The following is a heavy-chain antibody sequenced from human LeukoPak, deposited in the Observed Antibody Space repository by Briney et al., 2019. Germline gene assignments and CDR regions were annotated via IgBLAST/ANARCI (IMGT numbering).Heavy chain of an antibody. CDR1: GGTFSSYA. J-gene: IGHJ6*02. Sequence: GASVKVSCKASGGTFSSYAISWVRQAPGQGLEWMGGILPIFGTANYAQKFQGRVTITADESTSTAYMELSSLRSEDTAVYYCARGGNPYYYYGMDVWGQGTTVTVSS. D-gene: IGHD4-23*01. CDR2: ILPIFGTA. CDR3: ARGGNPYYYYGMDV. V-gene: IGHV1-69*13.